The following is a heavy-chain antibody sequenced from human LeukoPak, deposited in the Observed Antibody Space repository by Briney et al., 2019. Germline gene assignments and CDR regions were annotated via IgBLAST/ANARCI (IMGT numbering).Heavy chain of an antibody. CDR3: ARAWIAVAGPGISDY. J-gene: IGHJ4*02. CDR2: ISPHNGNT. V-gene: IGHV1-18*01. D-gene: IGHD6-19*01. Sequence: ASVKVSCKASGYTFISYGINWVRQAPGQGLEWMGWISPHNGNTNYAQKLQGRVTMTTDTSTSTAYMEVSSLRSDDTAVYYCARAWIAVAGPGISDYWGQGDLVMVSS. CDR1: GYTFISYG.